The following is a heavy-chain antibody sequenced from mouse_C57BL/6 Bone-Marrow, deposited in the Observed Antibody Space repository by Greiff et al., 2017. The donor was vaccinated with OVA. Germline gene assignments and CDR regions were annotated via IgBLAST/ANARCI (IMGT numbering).Heavy chain of an antibody. CDR3: ASIYYDYDLSMDY. Sequence: VQGVESGPGLVQPSQSLSITCTVSGFSLTSYGVHWVRQSPGKGLEWLGVIWSGGSTDYNAAFISRLSISKDNSKSQVFFKMNSLQADDTAIYYCASIYYDYDLSMDYWGQGTSVTVSS. CDR1: GFSLTSYG. J-gene: IGHJ4*01. CDR2: IWSGGST. V-gene: IGHV2-2*01. D-gene: IGHD2-4*01.